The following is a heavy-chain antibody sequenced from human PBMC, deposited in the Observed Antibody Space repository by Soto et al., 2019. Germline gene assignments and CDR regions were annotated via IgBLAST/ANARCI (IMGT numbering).Heavy chain of an antibody. CDR2: IWYDGSNK. Sequence: GGSLRLSCAASGFTFSSYGMHWVRQAPGKGLEWVAVIWYDGSNKYYVDSVKGRFTISRDNSKNTLYLQMNSLRAEDTAVYYCARVSNYYYYMDVWGKGTTVTVSS. CDR3: ARVSNYYYYMDV. V-gene: IGHV3-33*01. CDR1: GFTFSSYG. J-gene: IGHJ6*03.